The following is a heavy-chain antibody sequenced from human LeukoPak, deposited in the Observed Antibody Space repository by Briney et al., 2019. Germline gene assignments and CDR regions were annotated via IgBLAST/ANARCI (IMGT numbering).Heavy chain of an antibody. CDR2: ISGSGDST. J-gene: IGHJ4*02. CDR3: ARQGIDPYYFDY. V-gene: IGHV3-23*01. Sequence: GGSLRLSCAASGFTFSTYAVNWVRQAPGKGLEWVSTISGSGDSTYYADSVKGRFTISRDNSKNTLYLQMNSLRAEDTAVYYCARQGIDPYYFDYWGQGTLVTVSS. D-gene: IGHD6-13*01. CDR1: GFTFSTYA.